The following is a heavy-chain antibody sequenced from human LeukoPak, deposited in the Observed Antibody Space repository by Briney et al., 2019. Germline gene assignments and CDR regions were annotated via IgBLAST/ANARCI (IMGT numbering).Heavy chain of an antibody. CDR2: IYTSGST. CDR3: ARAPYSWGGDWYFDL. Sequence: SQTLSLTCTVSGGSISSGSYYWSWIRQPAGKGLEWIGRIYTSGSTNYNPSLKSRVTISVDTSKNQFSLKLSSVTAADTAVYYCARAPYSWGGDWYFDLWGRGTLVTVSS. V-gene: IGHV4-61*02. CDR1: GGSISSGSYY. D-gene: IGHD7-27*01. J-gene: IGHJ2*01.